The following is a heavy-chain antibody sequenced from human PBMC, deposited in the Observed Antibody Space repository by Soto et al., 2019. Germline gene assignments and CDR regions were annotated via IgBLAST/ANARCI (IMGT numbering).Heavy chain of an antibody. V-gene: IGHV3-48*02. CDR3: AREGGSYSGGDYYYYGMDV. J-gene: IGHJ6*02. CDR1: GFTFSSYS. Sequence: GGSLRLSCAASGFTFSSYSMNWVRQAPGKGLEWVSYISSSSSTIYYADSVKGRFTISRDNAKNSLYLQMNSLRDEDTAVYYCAREGGSYSGGDYYYYGMDVWGQGTTVTVSS. D-gene: IGHD1-26*01. CDR2: ISSSSSTI.